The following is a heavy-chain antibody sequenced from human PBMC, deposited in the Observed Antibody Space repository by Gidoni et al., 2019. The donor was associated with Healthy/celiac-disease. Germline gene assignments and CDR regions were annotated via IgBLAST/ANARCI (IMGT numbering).Heavy chain of an antibody. CDR2: IYYSGST. CDR1: GGSISSYY. CDR3: ARGVRGVIDY. Sequence: QVQLQESGPGLVKPSETLSLTCTVSGGSISSYYWSWIRQPPGKGLEWIGYIYYSGSTNYNPSLKSRVTISVDTSKNQFSLKLSSVTAADTAVYYCARGVRGVIDYWGQGTLVTVSS. D-gene: IGHD3-10*01. V-gene: IGHV4-59*01. J-gene: IGHJ4*02.